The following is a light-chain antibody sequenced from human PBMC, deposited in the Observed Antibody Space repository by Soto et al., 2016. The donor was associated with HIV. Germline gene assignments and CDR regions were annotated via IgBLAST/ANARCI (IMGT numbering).Light chain of an antibody. Sequence: SYELTQPPSVSVSPGQTASITCSGDTLPKQYAYWYQQKPGQAPVLVIYKDSERPSGIPERFSGSSSGTTVTLTISGVQAEDEADYYCQSADSSGTYVPFGGGTKLTVL. V-gene: IGLV3-25*03. CDR2: KDS. CDR3: QSADSSGTYVP. J-gene: IGLJ2*01. CDR1: TLPKQY.